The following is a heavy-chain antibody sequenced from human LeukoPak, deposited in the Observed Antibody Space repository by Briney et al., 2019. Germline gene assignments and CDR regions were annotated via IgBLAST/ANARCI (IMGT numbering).Heavy chain of an antibody. CDR2: IYYSGST. CDR1: GGSISSSSSYY. D-gene: IGHD3-10*01. CDR3: AREISTYGSGSYSSRLDYYYGMDV. Sequence: SETLSLTCTVSGGSISSSSSYYWSWIRQHPGKGLEWIGYIYYSGSTYYNPSLKSRVTISVDTSKNQFSLKLSSVTAADTAVYYCAREISTYGSGSYSSRLDYYYGMDVWGQGTTVTVSS. V-gene: IGHV4-31*03. J-gene: IGHJ6*02.